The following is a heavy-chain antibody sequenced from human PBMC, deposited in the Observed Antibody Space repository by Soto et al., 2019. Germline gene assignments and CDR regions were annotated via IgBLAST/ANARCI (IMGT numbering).Heavy chain of an antibody. Sequence: GGSLRLSCAASGFTFIDYFMSWIRRAPGKGLEWVSYISGSSSYIYYADSVKGRFTISRDNAKNSLYLQMNSLRAEDTAVYYCARVTYYYGSGSYSPWGQGTLVTVSS. CDR2: ISGSSSYI. V-gene: IGHV3-11*06. D-gene: IGHD3-10*01. J-gene: IGHJ5*02. CDR3: ARVTYYYGSGSYSP. CDR1: GFTFIDYF.